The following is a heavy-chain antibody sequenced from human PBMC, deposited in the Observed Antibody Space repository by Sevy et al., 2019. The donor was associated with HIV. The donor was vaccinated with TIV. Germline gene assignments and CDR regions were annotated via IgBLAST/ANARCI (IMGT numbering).Heavy chain of an antibody. J-gene: IGHJ6*02. Sequence: GGSLRLSCAASGFTFSSYGMHWVRQAPGKGLEWVAVISYDGSNKYYADSVKGRFTISRDNSKNTLYLQMNSLRAEDTAVYYCAKVCMEHSSGWYLMGREYYYYYGMDVWGQGTTVTVSS. CDR1: GFTFSSYG. D-gene: IGHD6-19*01. V-gene: IGHV3-30*18. CDR2: ISYDGSNK. CDR3: AKVCMEHSSGWYLMGREYYYYYGMDV.